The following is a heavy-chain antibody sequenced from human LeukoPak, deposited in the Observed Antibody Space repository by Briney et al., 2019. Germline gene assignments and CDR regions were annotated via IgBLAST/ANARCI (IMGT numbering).Heavy chain of an antibody. D-gene: IGHD3-10*01. V-gene: IGHV1-69*04. CDR3: ASYYGSGSYYNEYYYYGMDV. Sequence: VASVKVSCKASGGTFSSYAISWVRQAPGQGLEWMGRIIPILGIANYAEKFQGRVTITADKSTSTAYMELSSLRSEDTDVYYCASYYGSGSYYNEYYYYGMDVWGQGTTVTVSS. CDR1: GGTFSSYA. J-gene: IGHJ6*02. CDR2: IIPILGIA.